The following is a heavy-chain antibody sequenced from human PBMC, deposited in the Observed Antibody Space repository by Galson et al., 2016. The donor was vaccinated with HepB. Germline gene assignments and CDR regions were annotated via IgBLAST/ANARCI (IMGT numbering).Heavy chain of an antibody. D-gene: IGHD3-16*01. CDR2: VSATGGTT. Sequence: SLRLSCAASGFTFSTYAMTWVRQAPGKGLEWVSAVSATGGTTYYGESVKGRFTISRDNSKNTLYLQMNSLRAEDTAVYYCGKESPVRGNHFEYWVQGTLVTVSS. V-gene: IGHV3-23*01. CDR1: GFTFSTYA. J-gene: IGHJ4*02. CDR3: GKESPVRGNHFEY.